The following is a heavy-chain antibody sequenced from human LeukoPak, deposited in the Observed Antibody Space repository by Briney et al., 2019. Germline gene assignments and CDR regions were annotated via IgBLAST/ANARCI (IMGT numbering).Heavy chain of an antibody. CDR1: GGSISSSRSY. J-gene: IGHJ5*02. Sequence: SETLSLTCSVSGGSISSSRSYWGWIRQTPGKGLEWVGSIYYNGDTYYNPSFKRRVSMSVDTAKNQISLILTSVTAADTAVYYCSREGYSCPNWFDTWGQGTLVTVSS. V-gene: IGHV4-39*07. D-gene: IGHD4-11*01. CDR3: SREGYSCPNWFDT. CDR2: IYYNGDT.